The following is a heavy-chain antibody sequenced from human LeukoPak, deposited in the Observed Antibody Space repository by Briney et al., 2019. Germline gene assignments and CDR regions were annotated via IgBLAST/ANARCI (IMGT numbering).Heavy chain of an antibody. J-gene: IGHJ3*01. CDR3: ARWHSGSYRIDY. CDR2: INPNSGGT. CDR1: GYTSTGYY. V-gene: IGHV1-2*02. Sequence: GASVKVSCKASGYTSTGYYMHWVRQAPGQGLEWMGWINPNSGGTNYAQKFQGRVTMTRDTSISTAYMELSRLRSDDTGVYYCARWHSGSYRIDYWGQGTMVTVSS. D-gene: IGHD1-26*01.